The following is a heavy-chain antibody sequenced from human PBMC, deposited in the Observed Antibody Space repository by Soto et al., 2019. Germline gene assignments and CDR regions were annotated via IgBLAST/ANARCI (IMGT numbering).Heavy chain of an antibody. V-gene: IGHV3-23*01. Sequence: PGGSLRLSCAASGFTFSSFAMTWVRQAPGKGLEWVSSISASGGGTYYGDSVKGRFTVSRDNSKNTLYLQMNSLGAEDTAIYYYAKILAASVTGCWGQGTLVTVSS. CDR2: ISASGGGT. CDR3: AKILAASVTGC. CDR1: GFTFSSFA. D-gene: IGHD6-13*01. J-gene: IGHJ4*02.